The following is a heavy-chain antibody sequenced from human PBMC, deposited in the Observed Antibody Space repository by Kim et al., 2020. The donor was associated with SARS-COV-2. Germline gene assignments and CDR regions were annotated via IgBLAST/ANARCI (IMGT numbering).Heavy chain of an antibody. V-gene: IGHV5-51*01. D-gene: IGHD6-13*01. J-gene: IGHJ4*02. CDR2: IYPGDSDT. Sequence: GESLKISCKGSGYSFTSYWIGWVRQMPGKGLEWMGIIYPGDSDTRYSPSFQGQVTISADKSISTAYLQWSSLKASDTAMYYCARIEMSGIAAAGIGGVDYWGQGTLVTVSS. CDR1: GYSFTSYW. CDR3: ARIEMSGIAAAGIGGVDY.